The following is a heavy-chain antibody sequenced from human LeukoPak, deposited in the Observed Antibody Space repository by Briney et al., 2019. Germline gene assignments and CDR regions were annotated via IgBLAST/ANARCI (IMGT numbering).Heavy chain of an antibody. CDR3: ARATLEEYYYDSSYNWFDP. J-gene: IGHJ5*02. CDR2: ISSSSSYI. D-gene: IGHD3-22*01. V-gene: IGHV3-21*01. Sequence: GGSLRLSCAASGFTFSSYSMNWVRQAPGKGLEWVSSISSSSSYIYYADSVKGRFTISRDNAKNSLYLQMNSLRAEDTAVYYCARATLEEYYYDSSYNWFDPWGQGTLVTVSS. CDR1: GFTFSSYS.